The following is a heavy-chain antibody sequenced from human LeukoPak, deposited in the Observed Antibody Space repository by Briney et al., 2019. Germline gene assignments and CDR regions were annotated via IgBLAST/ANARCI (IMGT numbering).Heavy chain of an antibody. D-gene: IGHD6-19*01. CDR1: AFTFTSFA. CDR2: IGGSGGDT. J-gene: IGHJ4*02. V-gene: IGHV3-23*01. CDR3: AKGSSSGWSKFDY. Sequence: GWSLTLSFAASAFTFTSFAMTWVRQAPDKGLDGVSTIGGSGGDTICADSVKGGFTISRDTSKNTIYMNMNNLRVDDTTVYYCAKGSSSGWSKFDYWGQGTLVTVSS.